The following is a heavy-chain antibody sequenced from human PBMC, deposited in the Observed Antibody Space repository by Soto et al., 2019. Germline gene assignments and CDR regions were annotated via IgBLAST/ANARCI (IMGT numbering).Heavy chain of an antibody. D-gene: IGHD3-22*01. V-gene: IGHV3-48*01. Sequence: GGSLRLSCAASGFTFSSFSMNWVRQAPGKGLEWVSYISSSSSTIYYADSVKGRFTISRDNAKNSLYLQMNSLRAEDTAVYYCARLHYYDSSGLPDHWGQGTLVTVSS. CDR3: ARLHYYDSSGLPDH. J-gene: IGHJ4*02. CDR1: GFTFSSFS. CDR2: ISSSSSTI.